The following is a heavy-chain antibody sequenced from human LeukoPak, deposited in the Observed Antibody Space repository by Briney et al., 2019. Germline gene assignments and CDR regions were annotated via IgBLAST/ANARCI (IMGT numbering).Heavy chain of an antibody. CDR2: ISSRSSTS. Sequence: GGSLRLSCAASVFTFSDFYMTWIRQAPGKGLEGVSYISSRSSTSNYADSVKRRFHISRDNAKNSVYLQMNSLRAEDTAAYYCASLRGYTLNTPLDYWGQGTLVTVSS. J-gene: IGHJ4*02. CDR1: VFTFSDFY. CDR3: ASLRGYTLNTPLDY. V-gene: IGHV3-11*04. D-gene: IGHD5-18*01.